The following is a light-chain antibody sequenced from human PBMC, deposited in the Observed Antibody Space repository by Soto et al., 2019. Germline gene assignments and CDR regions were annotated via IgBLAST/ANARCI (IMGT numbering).Light chain of an antibody. CDR2: RAS. J-gene: IGKJ2*01. CDR1: QSVGIS. CDR3: QHYLDWPVYT. V-gene: IGKV3-15*01. Sequence: EIVMTQSPATLSVSPGERATLSCRASQSVGISLAWYQQKPGQAPRLLIYRASTRATGIPDRFSGSGSGTEFTLTISSLQSEDLAVYYCQHYLDWPVYTFDQGTKLEIK.